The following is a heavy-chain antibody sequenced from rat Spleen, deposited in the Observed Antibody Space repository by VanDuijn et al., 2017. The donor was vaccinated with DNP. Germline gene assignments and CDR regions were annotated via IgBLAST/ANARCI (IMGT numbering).Heavy chain of an antibody. CDR2: ITNTGDIT. J-gene: IGHJ2*01. CDR1: GFTFSNYG. D-gene: IGHD3-8*01. Sequence: EVQLVESGGGLVQPGRSLKLSCAASGFTFSNYGMHWIRQAPTKGLEWVASITNTGDITYYSDSVKGRFSISRDNAESTLYLQLGSLRSEDTATYYCASNPHIRTAAPFDYWGQGIMVTVSS. V-gene: IGHV5-19*01. CDR3: ASNPHIRTAAPFDY.